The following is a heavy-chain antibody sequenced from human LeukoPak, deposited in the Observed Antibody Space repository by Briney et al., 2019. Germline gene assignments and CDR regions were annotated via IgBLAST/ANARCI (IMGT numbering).Heavy chain of an antibody. CDR3: ARRGYSYGYDY. CDR2: IYPADSDT. D-gene: IGHD5-18*01. Sequence: GESLKISCKGSGYSVTSYWIGWVRQMPGKGLEWMGIIYPADSDTRYSPSFQGQVTLSADKSISTAYLQWSSLKASDTAMYYCARRGYSYGYDYWGQGTLVTVSS. J-gene: IGHJ4*02. CDR1: GYSVTSYW. V-gene: IGHV5-51*01.